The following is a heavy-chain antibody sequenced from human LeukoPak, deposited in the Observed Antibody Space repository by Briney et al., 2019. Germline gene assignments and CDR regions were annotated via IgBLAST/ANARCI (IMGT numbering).Heavy chain of an antibody. Sequence: SETLSLTCAVYGGSFSGYYWSWIRQPPGKGLEWIGEINHSGSTNYNPSLKSRVTISVGTSKNQFSLKLSSVTAADMALYYCARNYDNSGYTAFGYWGRGTLVTVSS. V-gene: IGHV4-34*01. J-gene: IGHJ4*02. CDR3: ARNYDNSGYTAFGY. CDR1: GGSFSGYY. D-gene: IGHD3-22*01. CDR2: INHSGST.